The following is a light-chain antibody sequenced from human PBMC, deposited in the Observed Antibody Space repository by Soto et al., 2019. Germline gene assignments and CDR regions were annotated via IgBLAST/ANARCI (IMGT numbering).Light chain of an antibody. V-gene: IGKV3-11*01. Sequence: EIVLTQSPATLSLSPGERATLSCRASQSVSSYLAWYQQKPGQAPRLLIYDASNMATGIPARFSGSGSGTDFTLNISSLEREDFADYYGQQRSNWPPGVTFGGGTKLEIK. CDR3: QQRSNWPPGVT. J-gene: IGKJ4*01. CDR2: DAS. CDR1: QSVSSY.